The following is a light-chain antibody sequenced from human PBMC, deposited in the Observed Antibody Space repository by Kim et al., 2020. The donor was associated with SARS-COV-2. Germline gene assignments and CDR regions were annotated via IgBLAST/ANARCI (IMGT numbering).Light chain of an antibody. CDR2: DAS. CDR1: QSVSSY. CDR3: QQRSNWPRGT. Sequence: FPPGERANLSCRASQSVSSYLAWYQQKPGQAPRLLIHDASNRATGIPARFSGSGSGTDFTLTISSLEPEDFAVYYCQQRSNWPRGTFGQGTKLEI. V-gene: IGKV3-11*01. J-gene: IGKJ2*01.